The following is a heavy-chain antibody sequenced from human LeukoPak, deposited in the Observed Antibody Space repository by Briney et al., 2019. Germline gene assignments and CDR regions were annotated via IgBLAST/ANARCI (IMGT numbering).Heavy chain of an antibody. CDR1: GYTFTSYG. J-gene: IGHJ4*02. V-gene: IGHV1-18*04. D-gene: IGHD6-19*01. CDR3: ARDPAGYSSGWYPDY. CDR2: ISACNGNT. Sequence: ASVKVSCKASGYTFTSYGISWVRQAPGQGLEWMGWISACNGNTNYARKLQGRVTMTTDTSTSTAYMELRSLRSDDTAVYYCARDPAGYSSGWYPDYWGQGTLVTVSS.